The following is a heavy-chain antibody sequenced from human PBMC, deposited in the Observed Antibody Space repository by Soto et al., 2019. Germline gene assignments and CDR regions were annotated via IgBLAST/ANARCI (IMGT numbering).Heavy chain of an antibody. CDR1: GGSISSSSYY. D-gene: IGHD3-22*01. V-gene: IGHV4-39*01. CDR2: IYYGGNT. Sequence: SETLSLTYTVSGGSISSSSYYWGWIRQPPGKGLEWIGSIYYGGNTYYNPSLKSRVTISVDTSKNQFSLKLSSVTAADTAVYYCATSDYYDSSGLNWFDPWGQGTLVTVSS. J-gene: IGHJ5*02. CDR3: ATSDYYDSSGLNWFDP.